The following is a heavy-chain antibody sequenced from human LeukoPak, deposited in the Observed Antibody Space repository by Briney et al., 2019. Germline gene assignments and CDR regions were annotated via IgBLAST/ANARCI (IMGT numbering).Heavy chain of an antibody. CDR3: ARDPFQLYYDSSWETDY. D-gene: IGHD3-22*01. V-gene: IGHV4-38-2*02. CDR2: IYHSGST. Sequence: KPSETLSLTCTVSGYSISSGYYWGWIRQPPGKGLEWIGSIYHSGSTYYNPSLESRVTISVDTSKNQFSLKLSSVTAADTAVYYCARDPFQLYYDSSWETDYWGQGTLVTVSS. CDR1: GYSISSGYY. J-gene: IGHJ4*02.